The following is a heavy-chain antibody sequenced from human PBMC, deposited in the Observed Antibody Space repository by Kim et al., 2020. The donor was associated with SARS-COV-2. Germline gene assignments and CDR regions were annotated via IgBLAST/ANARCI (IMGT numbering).Heavy chain of an antibody. CDR3: ARDLALFTFGGVIVRRGWFDP. V-gene: IGHV1-18*01. CDR2: ISAYNGNT. Sequence: ASVKVSCKASGYTFTSYGISWVRQAPGQGLEWMGWISAYNGNTNYAQKLQGRVTMTTDTSTSTAYMELRSLRSDDTAVYYCARDLALFTFGGVIVRRGWFDPWGQGTLVTVSS. J-gene: IGHJ5*02. CDR1: GYTFTSYG. D-gene: IGHD3-16*02.